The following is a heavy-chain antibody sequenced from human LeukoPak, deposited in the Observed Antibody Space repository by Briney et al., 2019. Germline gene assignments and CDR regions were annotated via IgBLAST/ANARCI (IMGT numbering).Heavy chain of an antibody. CDR2: NNGDGSTT. Sequence: GGSLRLSCVASGFSLSGYWMYWVRQAPGKGLMYISRNNGDGSTTNYADVVKGRFTMSRDNVKNTLYLQMNSLRVEDTAVYYCARAPHYYDSSGHYDYWGQGTLVTVSS. J-gene: IGHJ4*02. CDR3: ARAPHYYDSSGHYDY. D-gene: IGHD3-22*01. CDR1: GFSLSGYW. V-gene: IGHV3-74*01.